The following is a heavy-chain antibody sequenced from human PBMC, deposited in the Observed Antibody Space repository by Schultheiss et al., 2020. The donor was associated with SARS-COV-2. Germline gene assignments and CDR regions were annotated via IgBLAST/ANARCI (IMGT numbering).Heavy chain of an antibody. CDR3: ARDLRSAYSRAFDI. CDR1: GGSISSYY. CDR2: IYTSGST. D-gene: IGHD6-13*01. Sequence: SQTLSLTCTVSGGSISSYYWSWIRQPPGKGLEWIGRIYTSGSTNYNPSLKSRVTMSVDTSKNQFSLKLSSVTAADTAVYYCARDLRSAYSRAFDIWGQGTMVTVSS. J-gene: IGHJ3*02. V-gene: IGHV4-4*07.